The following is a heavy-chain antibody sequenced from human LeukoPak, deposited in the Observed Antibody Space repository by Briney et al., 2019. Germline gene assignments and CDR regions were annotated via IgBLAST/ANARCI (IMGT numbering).Heavy chain of an antibody. Sequence: SQTLSLTCTVSGGSISSGSDYWSWIRQPAGKGLEWIGRIYTSGSTNYNPSLKSRVTISVDTSKNQFSLKLRSVTAADTAVYYCARLSGYHWESFYDYWGQGTLVTVSS. V-gene: IGHV4-61*02. CDR3: ARLSGYHWESFYDY. J-gene: IGHJ4*02. D-gene: IGHD5-12*01. CDR1: GGSISSGSDY. CDR2: IYTSGST.